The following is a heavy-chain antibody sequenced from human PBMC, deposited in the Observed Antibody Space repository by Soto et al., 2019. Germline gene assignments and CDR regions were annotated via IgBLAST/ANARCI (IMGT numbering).Heavy chain of an antibody. V-gene: IGHV4-4*02. CDR2: IYHSGST. CDR1: GGSISSSNW. CDR3: ARLNIVVVPAATSAFSDY. Sequence: SETLSLTCAVSGGSISSSNWWSWVRQPPGKGLEWIGEIYHSGSTYYNPSPKSRVTISVDTSKNQFSLKLSSVTAADTAVYYCARLNIVVVPAATSAFSDYWGQGTLVTVSS. J-gene: IGHJ4*02. D-gene: IGHD2-2*01.